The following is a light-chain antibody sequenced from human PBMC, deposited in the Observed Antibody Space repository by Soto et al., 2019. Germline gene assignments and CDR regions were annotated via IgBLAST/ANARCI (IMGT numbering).Light chain of an antibody. V-gene: IGKV3-20*01. CDR3: QQYGRSLLT. Sequence: EIVLTQSPGTLSLSPGERATLSCRASQSVSSSYLAWYQQKPGQAPRLLINGASSRATGIPDRFSGSGSGTDITLTISRLEPEDFAVYYCQQYGRSLLTFGGGTKVDIK. CDR2: GAS. CDR1: QSVSSSY. J-gene: IGKJ4*01.